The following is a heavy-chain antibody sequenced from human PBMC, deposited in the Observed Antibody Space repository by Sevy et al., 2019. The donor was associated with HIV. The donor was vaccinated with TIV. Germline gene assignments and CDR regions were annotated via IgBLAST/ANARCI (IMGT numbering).Heavy chain of an antibody. CDR3: ARALGGYYYDSSGYYYFDY. D-gene: IGHD3-22*01. V-gene: IGHV3-48*02. Sequence: GGSLRLSCAASGFTFSSYSMNWVRQAPGKGLEWVSYISSSSSTIYYADSVKGRFTISRDNAKNSLYPQMNSLRDEDTAVYYCARALGGYYYDSSGYYYFDYWGQGTLVTVSS. CDR1: GFTFSSYS. CDR2: ISSSSSTI. J-gene: IGHJ4*02.